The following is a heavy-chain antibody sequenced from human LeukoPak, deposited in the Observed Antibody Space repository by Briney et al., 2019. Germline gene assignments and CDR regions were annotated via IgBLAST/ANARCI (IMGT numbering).Heavy chain of an antibody. CDR2: SNDSGGT. CDR3: ARHGESRYSTSRQLDF. Sequence: PSGTLSLTCAVYGGTFSGYYWSWIRQPPGKRLEWVGESNDSGGTNYNPSLKSRVTISADKSKNQVSLKLTSVTAADTAIYYCARHGESRYSTSRQLDFWGQGTLVTVSS. J-gene: IGHJ4*02. D-gene: IGHD6-13*01. V-gene: IGHV4-34*01. CDR1: GGTFSGYY.